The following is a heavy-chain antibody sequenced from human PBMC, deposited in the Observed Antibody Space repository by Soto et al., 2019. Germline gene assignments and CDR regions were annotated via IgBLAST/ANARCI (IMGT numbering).Heavy chain of an antibody. CDR2: IYYSGST. CDR1: GGSISGYY. CDR3: ARMGIEPSTPSFDF. Sequence: SETLSLTCTVSGGSISGYYWSWVRQPPGKGLEWIGYIYYSGSTNYNPALLSRVTISVDTSKSQFSLKLSSVIAADTAVYYCARMGIEPSTPSFDFCGLGTLVTVSS. D-gene: IGHD7-27*01. V-gene: IGHV4-59*01. J-gene: IGHJ4*02.